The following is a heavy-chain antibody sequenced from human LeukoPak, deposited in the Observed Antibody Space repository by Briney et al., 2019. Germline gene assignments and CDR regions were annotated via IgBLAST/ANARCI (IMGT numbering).Heavy chain of an antibody. D-gene: IGHD5-12*01. V-gene: IGHV1-8*03. CDR1: GYTFTSYY. CDR3: ARGWLPLDY. CDR2: MNPNSGNT. Sequence: ASVKVSCKASGYTFTSYYMHWVRQAPGQGLEWMGWMNPNSGNTGYAQKFQGRVTITRNTSISTAYMELSSLRSEDTAVYYCARGWLPLDYWGQGTLVTVSS. J-gene: IGHJ4*02.